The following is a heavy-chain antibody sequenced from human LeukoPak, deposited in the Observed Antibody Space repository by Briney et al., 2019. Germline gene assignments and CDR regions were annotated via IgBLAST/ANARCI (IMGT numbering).Heavy chain of an antibody. CDR1: GLIFSKYG. V-gene: IGHV3-30*02. J-gene: IGHJ1*01. CDR2: LEYDGTS. Sequence: PGGSLRLSCAASGLIFSKYGMHWVRQTPGKGLEWVAFLEYDGTSNYLDSVKGRFTISRDSSESTLYLQMNSLQVEDTAIYYCAKRGFRAPSGDDVLESLHLWGQGTLVTVSS. CDR3: AKRGFRAPSGDDVLESLHL. D-gene: IGHD2-21*01.